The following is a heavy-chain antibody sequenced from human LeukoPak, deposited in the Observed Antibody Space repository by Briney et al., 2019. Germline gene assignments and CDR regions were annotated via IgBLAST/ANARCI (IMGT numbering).Heavy chain of an antibody. J-gene: IGHJ5*02. D-gene: IGHD3-22*01. CDR1: AGSISSYY. CDR2: IYYSGST. Sequence: PSETLSLTCTVSAGSISSYYWSWVRQPPGKGLEWMGYIYYSGSTNYHPSLKSRVTISVDTSKNQFSLKLSSVTAADTAVYYCVRDYYDSSGYYFNWFDPWGQGTLVTVSS. V-gene: IGHV4-59*01. CDR3: VRDYYDSSGYYFNWFDP.